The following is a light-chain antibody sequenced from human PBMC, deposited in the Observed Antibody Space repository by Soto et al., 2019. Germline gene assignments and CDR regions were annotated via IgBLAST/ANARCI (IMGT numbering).Light chain of an antibody. Sequence: QPVLTQSSSASASLGSSVKLTCTLSSGHSRYIIAWHQQQPGKAPRYLMNLEDSGTYTKGSGVPDRFSGSSSGAARYLVISNIQSEDEADDYCETGDSNTVGFGGGTKLTV. CDR1: SGHSRYI. CDR3: ETGDSNTVG. CDR2: LEDSGTY. J-gene: IGLJ3*02. V-gene: IGLV4-60*03.